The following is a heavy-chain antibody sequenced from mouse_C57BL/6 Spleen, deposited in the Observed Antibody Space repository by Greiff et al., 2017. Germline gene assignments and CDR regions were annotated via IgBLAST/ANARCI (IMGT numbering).Heavy chain of an antibody. D-gene: IGHD1-1*01. CDR2: IYPGSGST. J-gene: IGHJ1*03. CDR1: GYTFTSYW. V-gene: IGHV1-55*01. Sequence: QVQLQQPGAELVKPGASVKMSCKASGYTFTSYWITWVKQRPGQGLEWIGDIYPGSGSTNYNEKFKSKATLTVDTSSSTAYMQLSSLTSEDSAVYYCARRRDYYGSSYIYWYFDVWGTGTTVTVSS. CDR3: ARRRDYYGSSYIYWYFDV.